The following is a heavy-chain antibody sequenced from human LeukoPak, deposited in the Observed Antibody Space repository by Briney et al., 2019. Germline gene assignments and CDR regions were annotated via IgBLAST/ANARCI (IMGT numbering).Heavy chain of an antibody. V-gene: IGHV3-23*01. CDR1: GFTFSNYA. CDR2: ISGSGGST. D-gene: IGHD6-19*01. CDR3: ARDKGAVAGHPFDY. Sequence: GGSLRLSCAASGFTFSNYAMSWVRQAPGKGLEWVSAISGSGGSTYYADSVKGRFTISRDNAKNSLYLQMNSLRDEDTAVYYCARDKGAVAGHPFDYWGQGTLVTVSS. J-gene: IGHJ4*02.